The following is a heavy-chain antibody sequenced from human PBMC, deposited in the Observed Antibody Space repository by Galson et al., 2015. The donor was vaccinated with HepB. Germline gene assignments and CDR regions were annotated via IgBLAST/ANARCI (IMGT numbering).Heavy chain of an antibody. CDR1: GYSISSGYF. CDR2: IYHSGRT. D-gene: IGHD3-16*01. J-gene: IGHJ4*02. Sequence: ETLSLTCAVSGYSISSGYFWGWIRQPPGKGLEWIGTIYHSGRTYYNPSLNSRVTISIDTSWDQFSLKLSSVTAADTAVYFCARLGRGPKYFDYWGQGTLVTVSS. V-gene: IGHV4-38-2*01. CDR3: ARLGRGPKYFDY.